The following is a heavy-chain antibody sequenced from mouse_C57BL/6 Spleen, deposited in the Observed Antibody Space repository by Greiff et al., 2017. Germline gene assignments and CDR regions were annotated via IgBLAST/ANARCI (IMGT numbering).Heavy chain of an antibody. J-gene: IGHJ2*01. CDR1: GYTFTSYG. Sequence: QVQLQPSGAELARPGASVKLSCKASGYTFTSYGISWVKQRTGQGLEWIGEIYPRSGDTYYNEKFKGKATLTADKSSSPAYMELRSLTSEDSAVYFCARWGGSSCFDYWGQGTTLTVSS. CDR3: ARWGGSSCFDY. D-gene: IGHD1-1*01. CDR2: IYPRSGDT. V-gene: IGHV1-81*01.